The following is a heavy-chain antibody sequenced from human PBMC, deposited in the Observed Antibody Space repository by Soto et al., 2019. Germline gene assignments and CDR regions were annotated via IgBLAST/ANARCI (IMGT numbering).Heavy chain of an antibody. D-gene: IGHD6-6*01. CDR1: GGSFSGYY. Sequence: PSETLSLTCAVYGGSFSGYYWSWIRQPPGKGLEWIGEINHSGSTNYNPSLKSRVTISVDTSKNQFSLKLSSVTAADTAVYYCARGLPSSIAARWAAPLSDYWGQGTLVTVSS. CDR3: ARGLPSSIAARWAAPLSDY. CDR2: INHSGST. V-gene: IGHV4-34*01. J-gene: IGHJ4*02.